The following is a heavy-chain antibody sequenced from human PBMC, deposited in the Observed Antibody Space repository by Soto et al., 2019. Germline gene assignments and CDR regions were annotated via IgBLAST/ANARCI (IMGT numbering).Heavy chain of an antibody. CDR2: IHTSGST. J-gene: IGHJ4*02. Sequence: SETLSLTCGLHRGSFSYFHWSWIRQPPGKGLEWIGEIHTSGSTNYNPSLRSRVTMSIDTSAMQFSLTLNSVTAADTAVYYCARGGGNPASTNDFWGQGALVTVSS. D-gene: IGHD3-16*01. V-gene: IGHV4-34*01. CDR3: ARGGGNPASTNDF. CDR1: RGSFSYFH.